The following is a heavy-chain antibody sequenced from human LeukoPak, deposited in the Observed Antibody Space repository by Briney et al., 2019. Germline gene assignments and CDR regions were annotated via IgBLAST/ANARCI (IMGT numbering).Heavy chain of an antibody. CDR3: QRDIVVVPAAILPTPSDAFDI. J-gene: IGHJ3*02. V-gene: IGHV3-9*01. CDR1: GFTFDDYA. D-gene: IGHD2-2*02. CDR2: ISWNSGSI. Sequence: GGSLRLSCAASGFTFDDYAMHWVRQAPGKGLEWVSGISWNSGSIGYADSVKGRFTISRDNSKNTLYLQMNSLRAEDTAVYYCQRDIVVVPAAILPTPSDAFDIWGQGTMVTVSS.